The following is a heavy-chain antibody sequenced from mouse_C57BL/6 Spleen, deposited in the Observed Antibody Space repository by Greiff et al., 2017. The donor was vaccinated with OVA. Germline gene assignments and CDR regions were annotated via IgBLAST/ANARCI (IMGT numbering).Heavy chain of an antibody. D-gene: IGHD2-4*01. CDR1: GYTFTDYN. Sequence: EVQLQQSGPELVKPGASVTMSCKASGYTFTDYNMHWVKQSHGKSLEWIGYINPNNGGTSYNQKFKGKATLTVNKSSSTAYMELRSLTSEDSAVYYCARNYYDYDDGNAMDYWGQGTSVTVSS. V-gene: IGHV1-22*01. CDR2: INPNNGGT. J-gene: IGHJ4*01. CDR3: ARNYYDYDDGNAMDY.